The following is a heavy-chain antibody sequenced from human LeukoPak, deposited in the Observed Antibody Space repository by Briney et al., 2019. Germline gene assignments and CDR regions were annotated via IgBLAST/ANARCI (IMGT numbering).Heavy chain of an antibody. Sequence: GASVKVSCKASGGTFSSYAISWVRQAPGQGLEWMGGIIPTFGTANYAQKFQGRVTITADESTSTAYMELSSLRSEDTAVYYCARPYCSSTSCYPPYYGMDVWGQGTTVTVSS. CDR2: IIPTFGTA. V-gene: IGHV1-69*13. CDR3: ARPYCSSTSCYPPYYGMDV. CDR1: GGTFSSYA. D-gene: IGHD2-2*01. J-gene: IGHJ6*02.